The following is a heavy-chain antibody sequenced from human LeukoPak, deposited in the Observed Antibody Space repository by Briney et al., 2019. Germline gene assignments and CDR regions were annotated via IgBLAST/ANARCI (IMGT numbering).Heavy chain of an antibody. Sequence: SETLSLTCTVSNDSISSCYWSWIRQPPGKGLEWIGHVYYSGSTNYNPSLKNRVTISVDTSKNQFSLKLTSVTAADTAVYYCARNLGYCSSAACYVAWFDSWGQGTLVTVSS. CDR1: NDSISSCY. J-gene: IGHJ5*01. CDR2: VYYSGST. D-gene: IGHD2-2*01. CDR3: ARNLGYCSSAACYVAWFDS. V-gene: IGHV4-59*08.